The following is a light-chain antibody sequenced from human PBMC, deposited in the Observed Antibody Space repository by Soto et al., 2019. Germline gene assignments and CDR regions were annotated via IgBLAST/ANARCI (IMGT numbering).Light chain of an antibody. CDR3: SSHAGSSNFVV. Sequence: HSVLTQPPSASGSPGQSVTIYCTGTSSDVGGYNFVSWYQQHPGKAPKLIIYEVSKRPSGVPDRFFGFKSGNRASLTVAGLQAEDEADYYCSSHAGSSNFVVFGGGTKLTVL. V-gene: IGLV2-8*01. CDR1: SSDVGGYNF. CDR2: EVS. J-gene: IGLJ2*01.